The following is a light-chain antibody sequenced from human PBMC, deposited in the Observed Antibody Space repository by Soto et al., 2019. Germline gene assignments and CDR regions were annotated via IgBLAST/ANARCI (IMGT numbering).Light chain of an antibody. CDR3: QQVNSFPLA. Sequence: DIQLTQSPSFLSASVGGRVTITCRASQAIRTYLTWYQQKPGKAPKLLIYAASTLQSGVPSRFSGFGSGTEFTLTISSLQPEDFATYYCQQVNSFPLAFGGGTKVDIK. CDR2: AAS. CDR1: QAIRTY. J-gene: IGKJ4*01. V-gene: IGKV1-9*01.